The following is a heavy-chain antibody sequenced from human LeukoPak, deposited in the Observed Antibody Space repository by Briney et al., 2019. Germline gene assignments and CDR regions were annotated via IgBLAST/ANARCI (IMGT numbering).Heavy chain of an antibody. CDR1: GGSISSYY. CDR3: ARERLLWFGESNWFDP. Sequence: KPSETLSLTCTVSGGSISSYYWSWIRQPAGKGLEWIGRIYTSGSTNYNPSLKSRVTISVDTSKNQFSLKLSSVTAADTAVYYCARERLLWFGESNWFDPWGQGTLVTVSS. D-gene: IGHD3-10*01. J-gene: IGHJ5*02. CDR2: IYTSGST. V-gene: IGHV4-4*07.